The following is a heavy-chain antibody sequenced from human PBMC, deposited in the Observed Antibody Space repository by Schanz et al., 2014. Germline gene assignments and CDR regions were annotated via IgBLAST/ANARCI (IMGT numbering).Heavy chain of an antibody. V-gene: IGHV3-23*04. J-gene: IGHJ4*02. CDR3: AKTLFPGGTQTFGN. Sequence: EVQLVESGGGLVQPGGSLRLSCTASGFTFSSYSMNWVRQAPGKGLEWVSGFDAHDGRAYYADSAKGRFTISRDNSKSTLYVEMNSLRVEDTAVYYCAKTLFPGGTQTFGNWGRGTLGTVSS. D-gene: IGHD2-8*02. CDR2: FDAHDGRA. CDR1: GFTFSSYS.